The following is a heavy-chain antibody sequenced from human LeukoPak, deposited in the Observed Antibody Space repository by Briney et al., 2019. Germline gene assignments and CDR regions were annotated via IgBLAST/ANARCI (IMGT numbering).Heavy chain of an antibody. Sequence: PSETLSLTCTVSGGSLSSGVYYWSWIRPPPGKGLEWIGYIYCSGRTYYNPSLKSQVTISVDTSKNQFSLKLSSVTAADTAVYYCARDRYYYHSSGYYSNWFDPWGQGTLVTVSS. J-gene: IGHJ5*02. CDR1: GGSLSSGVYY. D-gene: IGHD3-22*01. CDR2: IYCSGRT. CDR3: ARDRYYYHSSGYYSNWFDP. V-gene: IGHV4-30-4*01.